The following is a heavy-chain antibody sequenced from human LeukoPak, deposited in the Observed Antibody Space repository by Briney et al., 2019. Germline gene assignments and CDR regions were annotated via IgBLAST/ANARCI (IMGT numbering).Heavy chain of an antibody. V-gene: IGHV4-39*07. D-gene: IGHD2-2*03. J-gene: IGHJ3*02. CDR1: GGSISSSSYY. CDR3: ARDGSWGALADAFDI. Sequence: PSETLSLTCTVSGGSISSSSYYWGWIRQPPGKGLEWIGSIYYSGSTYYNPSLKSRVTISVDTSKNQFSLKLSSVTAADTAVYYCARDGSWGALADAFDIWGQGTMVTVSS. CDR2: IYYSGST.